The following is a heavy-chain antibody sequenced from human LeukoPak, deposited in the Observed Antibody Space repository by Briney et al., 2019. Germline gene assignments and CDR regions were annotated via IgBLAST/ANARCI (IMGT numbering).Heavy chain of an antibody. D-gene: IGHD3-3*01. Sequence: GASVKVSCKASGYTFTSYDINWVRQATGQGLEWMGWMNPNSGNTGYAQKFQGRVTMTRNTSISTAYMELSSLRSEDTAVYYCARGSDDFWSGQNLFDPWGQGTLVTVSS. CDR2: MNPNSGNT. CDR1: GYTFTSYD. CDR3: ARGSDDFWSGQNLFDP. V-gene: IGHV1-8*01. J-gene: IGHJ5*02.